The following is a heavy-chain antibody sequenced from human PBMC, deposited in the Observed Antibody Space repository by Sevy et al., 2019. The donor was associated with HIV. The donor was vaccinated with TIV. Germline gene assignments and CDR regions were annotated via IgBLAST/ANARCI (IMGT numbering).Heavy chain of an antibody. V-gene: IGHV3-30*18. D-gene: IGHD3-9*01. J-gene: IGHJ4*02. CDR1: GFTFGSYG. Sequence: GGSLRLSCAASGFTFGSYGMHWVRQAPGKGLEWVAVISYDGTIKSYADSVRGRFSISRDNADSTLYLLMDSLRAEDTAVYYCAKEGYDILTGFETGNFDSWGQGTLVTVSS. CDR2: ISYDGTIK. CDR3: AKEGYDILTGFETGNFDS.